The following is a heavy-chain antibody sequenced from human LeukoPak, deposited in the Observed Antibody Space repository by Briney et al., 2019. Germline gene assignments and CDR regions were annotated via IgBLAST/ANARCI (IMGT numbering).Heavy chain of an antibody. CDR3: AKVPETSSNYFFDY. CDR1: GFTFRNYA. J-gene: IGHJ4*02. V-gene: IGHV3-23*01. Sequence: GGSLRLSCAASGFTFRNYAMSWVRQAPGEGLGWVSVIHGGGDNAYYANSVKGRFTISRDNSRNTLSLQMNSLRAEDTALYFCAKVPETSSNYFFDYWGQGTLVTVSS. CDR2: IHGGGDNA. D-gene: IGHD5-24*01.